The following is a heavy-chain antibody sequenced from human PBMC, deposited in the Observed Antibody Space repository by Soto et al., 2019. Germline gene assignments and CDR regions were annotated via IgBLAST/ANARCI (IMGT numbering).Heavy chain of an antibody. Sequence: QVQLQQWGAGLLKPSETLSLTCAVYGGSFSGYYWSWIRQPPGKGLEWIGEINNSGSTNYNPSLKGLVKISIVTSKNKYCLKLSSVTAADTAVYYCARARYDYVWGSYRSSWFDPWGQGMLVTVSS. D-gene: IGHD3-16*02. V-gene: IGHV4-34*01. CDR2: INNSGST. CDR3: ARARYDYVWGSYRSSWFDP. CDR1: GGSFSGYY. J-gene: IGHJ5*02.